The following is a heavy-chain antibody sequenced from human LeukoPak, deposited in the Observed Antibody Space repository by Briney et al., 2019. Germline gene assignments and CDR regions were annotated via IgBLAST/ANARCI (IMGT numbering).Heavy chain of an antibody. CDR3: ARLDIVATGAFDL. Sequence: GGSLRLSCAASGFTFSSYWMSWVRRAAGKGLEWVANIKNDGSEKYYADSVRGRFSSSRDNAKNSLNLQMNSLRDEDTAVYYCARLDIVATGAFDLWGQGTMVTVSS. V-gene: IGHV3-7*04. CDR1: GFTFSSYW. J-gene: IGHJ3*01. CDR2: IKNDGSEK. D-gene: IGHD5-12*01.